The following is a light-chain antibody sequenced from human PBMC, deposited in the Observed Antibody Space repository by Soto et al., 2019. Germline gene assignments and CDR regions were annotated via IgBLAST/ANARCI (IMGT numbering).Light chain of an antibody. CDR1: QSVSSSY. V-gene: IGKV3-20*01. CDR3: QQYGSSST. Sequence: EIVLTQSPGTLSLSPGERATLSCRASQSVSSSYLGWYQQKPGQAPRLLIYGASRRATGIPDRLSGSGSGTDFPPTISRLEPEDFAVYYCQQYGSSSTFGQGTRLEIK. J-gene: IGKJ5*01. CDR2: GAS.